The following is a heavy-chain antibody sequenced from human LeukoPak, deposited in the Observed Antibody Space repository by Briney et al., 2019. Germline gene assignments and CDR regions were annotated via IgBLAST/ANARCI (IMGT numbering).Heavy chain of an antibody. CDR1: GFPFSDFS. CDR2: TNSGGSSS. Sequence: GGSLRLSCATSGFPFSDFSMSWVRQAPGKGLEWISTTNSGGSSSDYAESVKGRFTISRDNSKNTLYLQMSSLRVEDTAMYYCAKQSYARALGEGGPGTLVTVSS. D-gene: IGHD2-8*01. CDR3: AKQSYARALGE. J-gene: IGHJ4*02. V-gene: IGHV3-23*01.